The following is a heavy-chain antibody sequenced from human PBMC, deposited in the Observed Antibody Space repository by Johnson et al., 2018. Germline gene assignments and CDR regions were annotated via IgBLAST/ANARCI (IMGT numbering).Heavy chain of an antibody. CDR2: INPSGGST. CDR1: GYTFTSYY. V-gene: IGHV1-46*01. CDR3: ARDGWVGATGLFDI. D-gene: IGHD1-26*01. Sequence: QVQLVESGAEVKKPGASVKVSCKASGYTFTSYYMHWVRQAPGHGLAWLGIINPSGGSTSYAQQFQGRVTMTRDTSTSTVYMELSSLRSEDTAVYYCARDGWVGATGLFDIWGQGTMVTVSS. J-gene: IGHJ3*02.